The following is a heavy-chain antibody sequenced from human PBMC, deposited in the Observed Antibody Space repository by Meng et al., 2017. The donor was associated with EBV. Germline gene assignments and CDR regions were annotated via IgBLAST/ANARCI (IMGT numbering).Heavy chain of an antibody. D-gene: IGHD5-12*01. CDR1: GFTVSSNY. CDR2: IYSGGST. CDR3: AKHRLGPLDY. V-gene: IGHV3-53*01. J-gene: IGHJ4*02. Sequence: GQVVGSGGGLIQPGGSLRFSWAASGFTVSSNYMSWVRQAPGKGLEWVSVIYSGGSTYYADSVKGRFTISRDNSKNTLYLQMNSLRAEDTAVYYCAKHRLGPLDYWGQGTLVTVSS.